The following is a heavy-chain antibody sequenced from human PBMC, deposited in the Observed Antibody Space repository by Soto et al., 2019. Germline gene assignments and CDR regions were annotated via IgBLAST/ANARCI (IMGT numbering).Heavy chain of an antibody. CDR3: ARAKPYDFWSGYYSPRSSSSFDY. CDR2: ISSSSSTI. D-gene: IGHD3-3*01. V-gene: IGHV3-48*01. Sequence: GGSLRLSCAASGFTFSSYSMNWVRQAPGKGLEWVSYISSSSSTIYYADSVKGRFTISRDNAKNSLYLQMNSLRAEDTAVYYCARAKPYDFWSGYYSPRSSSSFDYWGQGTLVTVSS. J-gene: IGHJ4*02. CDR1: GFTFSSYS.